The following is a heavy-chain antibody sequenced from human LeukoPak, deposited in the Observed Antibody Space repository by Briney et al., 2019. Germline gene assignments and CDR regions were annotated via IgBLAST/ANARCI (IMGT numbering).Heavy chain of an antibody. CDR3: ARDGDISRYSWANWFDP. CDR1: GGSFSGYY. V-gene: IGHV4-34*01. CDR2: INHSGST. Sequence: SETLSLTCAVYGGSFSGYYWSWIRQPPGKGLEWIGEINHSGSTNYNPSLKSRVTISVDTSKNQFSLKLSSVTAADTAVYYCARDGDISRYSWANWFDPWGPGTLVTVSS. J-gene: IGHJ5*02. D-gene: IGHD3-22*01.